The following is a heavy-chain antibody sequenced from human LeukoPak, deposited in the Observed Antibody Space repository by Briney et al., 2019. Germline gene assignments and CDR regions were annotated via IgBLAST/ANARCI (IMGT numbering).Heavy chain of an antibody. D-gene: IGHD3-22*01. CDR1: GFTFSSYG. CDR2: IRYDGRNK. V-gene: IGHV3-30*02. J-gene: IGHJ4*02. CDR3: AKADRRWATYYYDTSGYYYDY. Sequence: GGTLRLSCAASGFTFSSYGMNWVRQAPGKGLEWVAFIRYDGRNKYYADSVKGRFTISRDNSKNTLYLQMNSLRAEDTAVYYCAKADRRWATYYYDTSGYYYDYWGQGTLVTVSS.